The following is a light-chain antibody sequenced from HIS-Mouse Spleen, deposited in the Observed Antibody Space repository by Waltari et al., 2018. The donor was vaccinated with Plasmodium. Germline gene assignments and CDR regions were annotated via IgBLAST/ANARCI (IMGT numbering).Light chain of an antibody. J-gene: IGKJ4*01. Sequence: EIVLTQSPATLSLSPGARATLSCRASQSVSSYLAWYQQKPGQAPRLLIYAASNRATGIPARCSGSGSGTDFTLTISSLEPEDFAVYYCQQRSNWPRVLTFGGGTKVEIK. CDR2: AAS. CDR1: QSVSSY. V-gene: IGKV3-11*01. CDR3: QQRSNWPRVLT.